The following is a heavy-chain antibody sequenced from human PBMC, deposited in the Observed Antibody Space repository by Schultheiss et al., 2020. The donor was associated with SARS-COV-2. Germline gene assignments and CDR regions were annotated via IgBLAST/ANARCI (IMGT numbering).Heavy chain of an antibody. V-gene: IGHV3-64*04. D-gene: IGHD3-9*01. J-gene: IGHJ4*02. CDR1: GFTFITYA. CDR2: ISSNGGST. Sequence: GGSLRLSCSPSGFTFITYAMHWVRQAPGRGLEYVSTISSNGGSTSYADSVKGRFTISRDNSKNTLYLQMNSLRAEDTAVYYCAKGGWLEYWGQGTLVTVSS. CDR3: AKGGWLEY.